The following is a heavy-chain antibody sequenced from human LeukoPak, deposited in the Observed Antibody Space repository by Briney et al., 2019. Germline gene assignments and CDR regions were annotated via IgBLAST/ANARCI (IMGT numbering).Heavy chain of an antibody. J-gene: IGHJ4*02. CDR3: AKNRGDPKSLWDLDY. V-gene: IGHV3-23*01. Sequence: GGSLRLSCAASGFPFSSYEMNWVRQAPGKGLEWVSSISGSGSNTHYADSVKGRFTISRDNSKNTLYLQMNSLRAEDTAVYYCAKNRGDPKSLWDLDYWGQGALVTVSS. D-gene: IGHD3-10*01. CDR2: ISGSGSNT. CDR1: GFPFSSYE.